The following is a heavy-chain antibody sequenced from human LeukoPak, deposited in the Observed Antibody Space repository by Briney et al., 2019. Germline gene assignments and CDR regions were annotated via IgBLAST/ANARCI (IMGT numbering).Heavy chain of an antibody. Sequence: GGSLRLSCAASGFTFSSYEMNWVRQAPGKGLEWVSYISSSGSTIYYADSVKGRFTISRDNAKNSLYLQMNSLRAEDTAVYYCARGYSSGWQAFDYWGQGTLVTVSS. J-gene: IGHJ4*02. CDR3: ARGYSSGWQAFDY. V-gene: IGHV3-48*03. CDR1: GFTFSSYE. D-gene: IGHD6-19*01. CDR2: ISSSGSTI.